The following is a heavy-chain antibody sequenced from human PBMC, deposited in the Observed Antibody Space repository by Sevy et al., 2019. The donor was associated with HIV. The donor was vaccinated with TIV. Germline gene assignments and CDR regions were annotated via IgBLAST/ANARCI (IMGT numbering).Heavy chain of an antibody. CDR3: ARVAWSGYHPSTYNYYAHFSLDI. V-gene: IGHV4-59*01. D-gene: IGHD3-3*01. J-gene: IGHJ6*04. Sequence: SKTLSLTCNVSGGSISSYYWSWIRQPPGKGLEWIGYIYYRGNSNYNPSLKSRVSMAVDACKHQFSLKVRFVIAADTAVYYCARVAWSGYHPSTYNYYAHFSLDIWGTGTTVTVSS. CDR2: IYYRGNS. CDR1: GGSISSYY.